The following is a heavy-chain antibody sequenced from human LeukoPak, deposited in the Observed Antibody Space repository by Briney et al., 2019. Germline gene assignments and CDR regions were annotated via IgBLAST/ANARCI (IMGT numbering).Heavy chain of an antibody. J-gene: IGHJ4*02. V-gene: IGHV1-18*04. D-gene: IGHD3-10*01. Sequence: GASVKVSCKASGYTFTSYGISWVRQAPGRGREWVGWISAYNGNTNYAQKLQGRVTMTTDTSTSTAYMELRSLRSDDTAVYYCARETRPFYGSDYWGQGTLVTVSS. CDR1: GYTFTSYG. CDR3: ARETRPFYGSDY. CDR2: ISAYNGNT.